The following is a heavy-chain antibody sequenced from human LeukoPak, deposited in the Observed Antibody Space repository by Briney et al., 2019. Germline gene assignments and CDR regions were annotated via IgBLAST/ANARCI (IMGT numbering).Heavy chain of an antibody. CDR2: MNPNSGNT. D-gene: IGHD6-6*01. V-gene: IGHV1-8*01. CDR3: ARGQMAGIAARRDFDY. Sequence: ASVKVSCKASGYTFTSYGINWVRQATGQGLEWMGWMNPNSGNTDYAQKFQGRVTMTRNTSISTAYMELSSLRSEDTAVYYCARGQMAGIAARRDFDYWGQGTLVTVSS. CDR1: GYTFTSYG. J-gene: IGHJ4*02.